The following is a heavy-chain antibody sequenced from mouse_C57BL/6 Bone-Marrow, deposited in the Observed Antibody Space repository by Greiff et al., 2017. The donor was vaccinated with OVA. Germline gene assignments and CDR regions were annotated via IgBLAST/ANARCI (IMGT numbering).Heavy chain of an antibody. J-gene: IGHJ2*01. CDR1: GFTFSSYG. Sequence: EVQRVESGGDLVKPGGSLKLSCAASGFTFSSYGMSWVRQTPDKRLEWVATISSGGSYTYYPDSVKGRFTISRDNAKNTLYLQMSSLKSEDTAMYYCARLYYGNYDYFDYWGQGTTLTVSS. D-gene: IGHD2-1*01. CDR2: ISSGGSYT. V-gene: IGHV5-6*01. CDR3: ARLYYGNYDYFDY.